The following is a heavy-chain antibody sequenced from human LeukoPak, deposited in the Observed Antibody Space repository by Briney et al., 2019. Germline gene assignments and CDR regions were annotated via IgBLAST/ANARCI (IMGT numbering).Heavy chain of an antibody. J-gene: IGHJ4*01. V-gene: IGHV1-46*01. D-gene: IGHD6-13*01. CDR3: ARADSVSSTWSSFDY. Sequence: GASVKVSCKASGYTFTNNFMHWVRQAPGRGLEWMGIINPSGGRTTDAQKFQGRLTMTRDTSTSTVYMELSSLTSEDTAVYHCARADSVSSTWSSFDYWGHGTLVTVSS. CDR2: INPSGGRT. CDR1: GYTFTNNF.